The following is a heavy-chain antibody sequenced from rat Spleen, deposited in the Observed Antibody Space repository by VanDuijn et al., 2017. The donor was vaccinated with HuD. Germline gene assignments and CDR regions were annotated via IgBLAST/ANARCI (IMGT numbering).Heavy chain of an antibody. J-gene: IGHJ4*01. D-gene: IGHD1-11*01. CDR1: GFSLTSYH. CDR2: ISSGGST. Sequence: QVQLKESGPGLVQPSQTLSLTCTVSGFSLTSYHVSWVRQPPGKGLEWIAAISSGGSTYYNSALKSRLSISRDTSKSQVFLKMSSLQTEDTATYYCARERNYGGSINAWGQGASVTVSS. CDR3: ARERNYGGSINA. V-gene: IGHV2S12*01.